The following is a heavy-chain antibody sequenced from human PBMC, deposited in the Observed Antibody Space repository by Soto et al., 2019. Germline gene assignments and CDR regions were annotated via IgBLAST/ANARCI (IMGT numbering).Heavy chain of an antibody. Sequence: QVQLVQSGAEVKRPGASVKISCEASGYTFSNHYIHWVRQAPGQGLEWIGIINPSGGTASNAQKLQGRVTMTRDTSASTAYFMLSSLTSGDTAVYYCAREGSYYFDSRNDYWGQGTLVTVSS. CDR2: INPSGGTA. J-gene: IGHJ4*02. CDR3: AREGSYYFDSRNDY. CDR1: GYTFSNHY. V-gene: IGHV1-46*01. D-gene: IGHD3-22*01.